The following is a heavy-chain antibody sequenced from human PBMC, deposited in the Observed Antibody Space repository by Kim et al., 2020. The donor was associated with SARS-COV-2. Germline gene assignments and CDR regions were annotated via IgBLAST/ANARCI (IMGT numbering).Heavy chain of an antibody. V-gene: IGHV4-59*01. CDR2: IFYGGST. CDR1: GGSISVYY. D-gene: IGHD3-10*01. J-gene: IGHJ4*02. Sequence: SETLSLTCTVSGGSISVYYWSWIRQPPGKGLEWIGYIFYGGSTNYNPSLESRVTISVDTSKTHFSLQLTSVTTADTAVYYCATNAASGSFYQFDYWGQGTLVTVSS. CDR3: ATNAASGSFYQFDY.